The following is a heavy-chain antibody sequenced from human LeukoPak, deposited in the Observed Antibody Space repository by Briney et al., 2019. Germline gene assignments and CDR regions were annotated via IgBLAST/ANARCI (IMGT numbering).Heavy chain of an antibody. V-gene: IGHV3-66*01. CDR3: ARFSVGSPNFDY. CDR1: GFTVSSNY. D-gene: IGHD1-26*01. Sequence: GSLRLSCAASGFTVSSNYMGWVRQAPGKGLEWVSVIYSGGTTYYADSVKGRFTISRDNSENTLSLQMNGLRAEDTAVYYCARFSVGSPNFDYWGQGTLVTVPS. CDR2: IYSGGTT. J-gene: IGHJ4*02.